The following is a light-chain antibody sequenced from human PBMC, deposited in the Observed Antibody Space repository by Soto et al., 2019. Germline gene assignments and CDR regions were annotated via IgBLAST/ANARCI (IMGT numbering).Light chain of an antibody. Sequence: EIVLTNSPGTLSLSRWEIATLSCRASQSVSSSYLAWYQQKPGQAPRLLIYDASNRATGIPARFSGSGSGTDFTLTISSLEPEDFAVHYCQQRSNWPITFGQGTRLEIK. J-gene: IGKJ5*01. V-gene: IGKV3D-20*02. CDR2: DAS. CDR3: QQRSNWPIT. CDR1: QSVSSSY.